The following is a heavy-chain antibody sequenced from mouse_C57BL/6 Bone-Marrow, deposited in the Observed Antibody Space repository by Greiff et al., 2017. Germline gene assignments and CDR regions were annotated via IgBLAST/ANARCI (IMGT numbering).Heavy chain of an antibody. Sequence: EVHLVESGEGLVKPGGSLKLSCAASGFTFSSYAMSWVRQTPEKRLEWVAYISSGGDYIYYADTVKGRFTISRDNARNTLYLHMSSLKSEATAMXAGTRDGGVHTFDYWGQGTTVTVSS. CDR1: GFTFSSYA. CDR2: ISSGGDYI. V-gene: IGHV5-9-1*02. J-gene: IGHJ2*01. CDR3: TRDGGVHTFDY. D-gene: IGHD2-3*01.